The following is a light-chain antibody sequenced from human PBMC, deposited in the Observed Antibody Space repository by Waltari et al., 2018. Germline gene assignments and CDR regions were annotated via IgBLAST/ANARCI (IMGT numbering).Light chain of an antibody. CDR2: WAS. CDR3: QQYYRSRT. V-gene: IGKV4-1*01. CDR1: QSVFYRSDNKNY. Sequence: DIVMTQSPDSLAVSLGERATIERKSSQSVFYRSDNKNYLAWYQHKPGQPPKLLFYWASTRESGVPDRFSASGSGTDFTLTINNLQAEDVAVYYCQQYYRSRTFGQGTKVEIK. J-gene: IGKJ1*01.